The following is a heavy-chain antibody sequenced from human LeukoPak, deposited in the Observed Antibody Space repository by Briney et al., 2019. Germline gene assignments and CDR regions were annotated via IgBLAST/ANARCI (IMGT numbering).Heavy chain of an antibody. Sequence: PSETLSLTCAVYGGSFSGYYWSWIRQPPGKGLEWIGEINHSGSTNYNPSLKSRVTISVDTSKNQFSLKLSSVTAADTAVYYCALAQWLVPPLFDYWGQGTLVTVSS. V-gene: IGHV4-34*01. CDR3: ALAQWLVPPLFDY. D-gene: IGHD6-19*01. J-gene: IGHJ4*02. CDR1: GGSFSGYY. CDR2: INHSGST.